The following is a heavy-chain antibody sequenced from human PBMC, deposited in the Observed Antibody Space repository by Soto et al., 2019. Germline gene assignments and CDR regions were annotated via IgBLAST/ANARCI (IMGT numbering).Heavy chain of an antibody. J-gene: IGHJ5*02. CDR2: IYYSGST. CDR3: AREPPGDYGWFDP. D-gene: IGHD4-17*01. Sequence: PSETLSLTCTVSGFSISSYYWSWIRQPPGKGLEWIGYIYYSGSTNYNPSLKSRVTISVDTSKNQFSLKLSSVTAADTAVYYCAREPPGDYGWFDPWGQGTLVTVSS. CDR1: GFSISSYY. V-gene: IGHV4-59*01.